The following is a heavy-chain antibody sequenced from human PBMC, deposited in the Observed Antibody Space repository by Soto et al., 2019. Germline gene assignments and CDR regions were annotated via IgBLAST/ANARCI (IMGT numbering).Heavy chain of an antibody. J-gene: IGHJ4*02. CDR3: ASTGLLRRVKIAAAGFDY. D-gene: IGHD6-13*01. V-gene: IGHV5-51*01. CDR1: GYSFTSYW. Sequence: LGESLKISCKGSGYSFTSYWIGWVRQMPGKGLEWMGIIYPGDSDTRYSPSFQGQVTISADKSISTAYLQWSSLKASDTAMYYCASTGLLRRVKIAAAGFDYWGQGTLVTVSS. CDR2: IYPGDSDT.